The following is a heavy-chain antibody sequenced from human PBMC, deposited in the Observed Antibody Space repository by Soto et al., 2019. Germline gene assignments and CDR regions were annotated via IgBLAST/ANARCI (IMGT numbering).Heavy chain of an antibody. CDR1: GFPFNDYY. J-gene: IGHJ4*02. V-gene: IGHV3-11*01. CDR3: ARAYDSSFDS. CDR2: ISNSSSTI. D-gene: IGHD5-12*01. Sequence: GGSLRLSCAASGFPFNDYYISWILQAPGKGLEWVSYISNSSSTIYYADSVKGRFTISMDKAKNSLYLQMNSLRAEDTAVYYCARAYDSSFDSWGQGPRSTVSS.